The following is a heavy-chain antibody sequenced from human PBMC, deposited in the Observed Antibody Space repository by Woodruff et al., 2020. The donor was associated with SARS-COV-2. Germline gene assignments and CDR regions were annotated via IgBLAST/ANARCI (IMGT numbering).Heavy chain of an antibody. V-gene: IGHV1-2*02. D-gene: IGHD1-26*01. Sequence: PNSGGTNYAQKFQGRVTMTRDTSISTAYMELSRLRSDDTAVYYCARDRAVGATIGYWGQGTLVTVSS. CDR2: PNSGGT. J-gene: IGHJ4*02. CDR3: ARDRAVGATIGY.